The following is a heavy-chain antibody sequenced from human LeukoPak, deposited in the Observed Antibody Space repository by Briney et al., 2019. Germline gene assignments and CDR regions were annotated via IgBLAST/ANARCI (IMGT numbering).Heavy chain of an antibody. D-gene: IGHD6-13*01. J-gene: IGHJ4*02. CDR2: INSRSGGT. CDR1: GYTFTSYY. CDR3: ARVDSSSWYS. Sequence: ASVKVSCKASGYTFTSYYIHWVRQAPGQGLEWMGVINSRSGGTTYAQKFQGRVTMTRDTSTSTAYMELSRLRSDDTAVYYCARVDSSSWYSWGQGTLVTASS. V-gene: IGHV1-46*01.